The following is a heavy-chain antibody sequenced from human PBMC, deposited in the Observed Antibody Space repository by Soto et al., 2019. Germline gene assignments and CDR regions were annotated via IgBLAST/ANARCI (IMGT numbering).Heavy chain of an antibody. CDR3: AGVWRQGTFDY. V-gene: IGHV3-48*01. J-gene: IGHJ4*02. CDR1: GFTFSSYS. D-gene: IGHD2-21*01. CDR2: ISSSRSTI. Sequence: EVQLVESGGGLVQPGGSLRLSCAASGFTFSSYSMNWVRQAPGKGLEWVSYISSSRSTIYYADSVKGRFTLSRDNAKNSLYLQMNSLRAEDTAVYYCAGVWRQGTFDYWGQGTLVTVSS.